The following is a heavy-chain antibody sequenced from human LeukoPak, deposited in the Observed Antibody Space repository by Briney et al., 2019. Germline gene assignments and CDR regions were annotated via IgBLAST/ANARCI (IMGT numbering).Heavy chain of an antibody. CDR2: IRSKANSYAT. CDR1: GFTFSGSA. Sequence: GGSLKLSCAASGFTFSGSAMHWVRQASGKGLEWVGRIRSKANSYATAYAASVKGRFTISRDDSKNTAYLQMNSLKTEDTAVYSGVLALGPRDYWGQGTLVTGSS. V-gene: IGHV3-73*01. D-gene: IGHD3-3*01. J-gene: IGHJ4*02. CDR3: VLALGPRDY.